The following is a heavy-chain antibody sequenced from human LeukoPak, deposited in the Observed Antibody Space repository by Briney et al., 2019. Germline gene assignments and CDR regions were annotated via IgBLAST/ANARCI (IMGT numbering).Heavy chain of an antibody. CDR3: ARGGLSSNYFDY. J-gene: IGHJ4*02. CDR1: GGSFSGYY. V-gene: IGHV4-34*01. Sequence: PSETLSLTCAVYGGSFSGYYWTWFRQSPGKGLEWIGEINHGGSTEYHPSLKSRVATSVDTSKKQFYLKLSSVTAADTAVYYCARGGLSSNYFDYWGQGTLVTVSS. D-gene: IGHD4-11*01. CDR2: INHGGST.